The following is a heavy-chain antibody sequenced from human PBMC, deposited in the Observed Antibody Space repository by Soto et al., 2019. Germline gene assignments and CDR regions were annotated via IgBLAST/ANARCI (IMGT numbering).Heavy chain of an antibody. CDR1: EFIFANAW. V-gene: IGHV3-15*01. J-gene: IGHJ4*02. CDR2: IKSKADGGTT. CDR3: TSLYYGH. Sequence: GSLRLSCAASEFIFANAWISWVRQAPGKGLEWVGRIKSKADGGTTDYAAPVKGRFTISRDESQNTLYLQMNSLKTEDTAVYYCTSLYYGHWGQGTLVTVSS. D-gene: IGHD4-17*01.